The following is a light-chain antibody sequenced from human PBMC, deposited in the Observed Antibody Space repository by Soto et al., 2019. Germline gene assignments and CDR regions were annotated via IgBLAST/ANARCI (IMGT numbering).Light chain of an antibody. CDR1: QSINNY. V-gene: IGKV1-27*01. J-gene: IGKJ4*01. Sequence: DIQMTQSPSSLSASLGDRVTITCRASQSINNYLAWYQQKPGKVPKLLIYAASTLQSGFPSRFSGSGSGTDFTLTISSLQPEDVAIYYCQKYNTAPLTFGGGTKVEIK. CDR2: AAS. CDR3: QKYNTAPLT.